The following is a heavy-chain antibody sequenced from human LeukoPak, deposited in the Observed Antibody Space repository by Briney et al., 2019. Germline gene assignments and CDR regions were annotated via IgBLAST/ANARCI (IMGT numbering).Heavy chain of an antibody. CDR1: GFTFGTYS. Sequence: QAGGSLRLSCAASGFTFGTYSMNWVRQAPGKGLEWVGFIRTNAYGGTTEYAASVQGGFTASRDDSKSIAYLQMNSLKTEDTAVYYCARVWMGGYSYGYIGYWGQGTLVTVSS. D-gene: IGHD5-18*01. J-gene: IGHJ4*02. CDR2: IRTNAYGGTT. V-gene: IGHV3-49*04. CDR3: ARVWMGGYSYGYIGY.